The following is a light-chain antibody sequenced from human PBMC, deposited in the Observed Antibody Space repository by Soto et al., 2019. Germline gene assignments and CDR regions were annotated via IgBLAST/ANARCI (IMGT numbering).Light chain of an antibody. CDR2: EVT. V-gene: IGLV2-14*01. J-gene: IGLJ2*01. Sequence: QSVLTQPASVSGSHGQSIPVSCTGTSSDIGGHNYVSWSQQHPGKVPKLIIYEVTNRPSGVSNRFSGSKSGNTASLTVSGLQAEDEADYYCSSYTTTGTVVFGGGTKLTVL. CDR3: SSYTTTGTVV. CDR1: SSDIGGHNY.